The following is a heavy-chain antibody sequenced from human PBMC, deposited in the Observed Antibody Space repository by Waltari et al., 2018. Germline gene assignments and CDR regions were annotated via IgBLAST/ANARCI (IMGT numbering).Heavy chain of an antibody. CDR1: GGSFSGYY. D-gene: IGHD3-10*01. CDR2: INHSEST. J-gene: IGHJ4*02. V-gene: IGHV4-34*01. Sequence: QVQLQQWGAGLLKPSETLSLTCAVYGGSFSGYYWSWIRQPPGKGLEWIGEINHSESTNYNPSLKSRVTISVDTSKNQFSLKLSSVTAADTAVYYCARLVGELVDYWGQGTLVTVSS. CDR3: ARLVGELVDY.